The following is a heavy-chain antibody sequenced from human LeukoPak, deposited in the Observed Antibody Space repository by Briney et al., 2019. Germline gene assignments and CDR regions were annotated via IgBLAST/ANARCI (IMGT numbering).Heavy chain of an antibody. CDR2: IKQDGSEK. CDR1: GFTFSSYW. D-gene: IGHD3-10*01. J-gene: IGHJ4*02. V-gene: IGHV3-7*01. CDR3: ARSRYYYGSGSYYPHFDY. Sequence: GGSLRLSCAASGFTFSSYWMSWVRQAPGKGLEWVANIKQDGSEKYYVDSVKGRFTISRDNAKNSLYLQMNSLRAEDTAVYYCARSRYYYGSGSYYPHFDYWGQGTLVTVSS.